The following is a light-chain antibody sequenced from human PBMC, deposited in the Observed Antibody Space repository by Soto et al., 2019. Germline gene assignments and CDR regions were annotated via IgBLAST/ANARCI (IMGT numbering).Light chain of an antibody. CDR1: SSDVGAYNY. V-gene: IGLV2-11*01. CDR2: DVT. Sequence: QSALTQPRSVSGSPGQSVTISCTGTSSDVGAYNYVSWYQHHPGKAPKLVIYDVTKRPSGVPDRFAGSKSGNTASLTISGLPAEDEADYYCCSYAGSSLWVFGGGTKVTVL. J-gene: IGLJ3*02. CDR3: CSYAGSSLWV.